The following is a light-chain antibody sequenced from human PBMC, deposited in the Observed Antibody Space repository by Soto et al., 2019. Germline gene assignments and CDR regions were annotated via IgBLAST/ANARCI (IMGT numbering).Light chain of an antibody. V-gene: IGKV3-20*01. CDR3: QQYGSAPTT. Sequence: EIVLTQSPGTLSLSPGERATLSCRASQSVSSSYLAWYQQKPGQAPRLLIYGASSRATGIPDRFSGSGSGTDLTLTISRLEPDDFAVYYCQQYGSAPTTFGQGTKVEIK. J-gene: IGKJ1*01. CDR1: QSVSSSY. CDR2: GAS.